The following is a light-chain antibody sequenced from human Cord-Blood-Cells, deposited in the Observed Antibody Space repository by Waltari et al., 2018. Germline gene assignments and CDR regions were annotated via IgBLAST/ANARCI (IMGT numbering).Light chain of an antibody. CDR1: SSDVGGYNH. CDR2: DVS. Sequence: QSALTQPAPVSGSPGQSITLLCTGTSSDVGGYNHVSWYQQHPGNAPKLMIYDVSNRPSGVSNRFSGSKSGNTASLTISGLQAEDEADYYCSSYTSSSTLYVFGTGTKVTVL. CDR3: SSYTSSSTLYV. J-gene: IGLJ1*01. V-gene: IGLV2-14*01.